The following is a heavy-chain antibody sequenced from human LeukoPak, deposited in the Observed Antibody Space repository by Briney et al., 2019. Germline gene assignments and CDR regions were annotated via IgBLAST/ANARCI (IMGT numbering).Heavy chain of an antibody. J-gene: IGHJ5*02. Sequence: GXSVXVXXKXSGYSFTNHDMHWVRQAPGQGLEWVGCINPGNGDTRYVPEFQGRVTISRDTTGSKAYMELRILRSGDMAVYYCTLYNHWGQGTLVTVSS. V-gene: IGHV1-3*03. CDR3: TLYNH. CDR1: GYSFTNHD. CDR2: INPGNGDT. D-gene: IGHD2-2*02.